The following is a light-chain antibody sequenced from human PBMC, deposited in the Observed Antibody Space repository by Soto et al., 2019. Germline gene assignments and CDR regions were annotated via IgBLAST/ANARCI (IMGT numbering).Light chain of an antibody. V-gene: IGKV1-5*01. CDR2: AAS. J-gene: IGKJ1*01. Sequence: DIQMTQSPSTLSASVGDRVTITCRASQNINSWLAWYQQKPGKAHKLLIYAASSLESGVPSRFSGSRSGTEFTLTISSLQPDDFATYYCQQYEANPWTFGQGTKVEIK. CDR1: QNINSW. CDR3: QQYEANPWT.